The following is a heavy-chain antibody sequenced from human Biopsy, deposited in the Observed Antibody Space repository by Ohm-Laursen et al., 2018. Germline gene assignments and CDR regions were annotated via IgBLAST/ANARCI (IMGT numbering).Heavy chain of an antibody. CDR2: IYFTGRT. J-gene: IGHJ2*01. Sequence: SETLSLTCTVSGGPIDSYYWSWIRQPPGKALEWIGYIYFTGRTSYNPSLKSRVTMSVNTSKKQFSLRLSSVTAADTAVYYCVSAGYNPDWSFDLWGRGTRVTVSS. V-gene: IGHV4-59*12. CDR1: GGPIDSYY. D-gene: IGHD5-24*01. CDR3: VSAGYNPDWSFDL.